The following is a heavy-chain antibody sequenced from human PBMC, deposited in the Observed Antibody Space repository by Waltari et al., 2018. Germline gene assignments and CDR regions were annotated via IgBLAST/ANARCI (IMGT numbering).Heavy chain of an antibody. CDR1: GGSISSSSYY. Sequence: QLQLQESGPGLVTPSETLSLTCTVSGGSISSSSYYWGWIRQPPGKGLEWIGSIYYSGSTYYNPSLKSRVTISVDTSKNQFSLKLSSVTAADTAVYYCARRKSKDTPFDYWGQGTLVTVSS. V-gene: IGHV4-39*01. CDR2: IYYSGST. J-gene: IGHJ4*02. CDR3: ARRKSKDTPFDY. D-gene: IGHD5-18*01.